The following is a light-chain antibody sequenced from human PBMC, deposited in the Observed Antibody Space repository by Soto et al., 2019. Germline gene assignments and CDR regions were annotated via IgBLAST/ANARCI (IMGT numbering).Light chain of an antibody. Sequence: EVVMTQSPATLSVSPGERATLSCRASQSVNANLAWYQQKPGQTPRLLIHGASNRATGIPARFSGSGFGTKFILTISSRQSEDFAVYYCQQYNTWLWTFGQGTKVEI. V-gene: IGKV3-15*01. CDR2: GAS. CDR3: QQYNTWLWT. CDR1: QSVNAN. J-gene: IGKJ1*01.